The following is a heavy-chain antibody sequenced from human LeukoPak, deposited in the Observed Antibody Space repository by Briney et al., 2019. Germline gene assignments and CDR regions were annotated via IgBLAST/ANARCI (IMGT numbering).Heavy chain of an antibody. J-gene: IGHJ4*02. CDR2: IHHSGAP. Sequence: ADTLSLTCTASARSISSHYSSWIRQAPGKLLDWIGEIHHSGAPNSTPSLKNRVTMSIDMSKNQFSLKLNSVTAADTAVYYCARATASGSGRAYDHWAQGTLVPVSS. V-gene: IGHV4-34*01. D-gene: IGHD3-10*01. CDR1: ARSISSHY. CDR3: ARATASGSGRAYDH.